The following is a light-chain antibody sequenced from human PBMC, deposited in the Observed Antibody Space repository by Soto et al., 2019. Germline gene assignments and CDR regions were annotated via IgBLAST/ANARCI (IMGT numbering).Light chain of an antibody. CDR3: QQYDNLPVT. Sequence: DIQMTQSPSSLSASVGDRVTITCQASQEISNYLNWYQQKPGKAPKLLIYDASNLETGGPSRFSGSGSGTDFTFTISSLQPEDIATYYCQQYDNLPVTFGPGTKVDIK. J-gene: IGKJ3*01. CDR2: DAS. V-gene: IGKV1-33*01. CDR1: QEISNY.